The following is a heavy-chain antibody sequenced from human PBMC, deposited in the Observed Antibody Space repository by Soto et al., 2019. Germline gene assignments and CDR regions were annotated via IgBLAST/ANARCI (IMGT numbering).Heavy chain of an antibody. J-gene: IGHJ3*02. CDR2: IYSGGSS. CDR1: GFTVSSNY. CDR3: ARGPQIVVVVAATYAFDI. V-gene: IGHV3-66*01. D-gene: IGHD2-15*01. Sequence: EVQLVESGGGLVQPGGSLRLSCAASGFTVSSNYMSWVRQAPGKGVEWVSVIYSGGSSYYADSVKGRFTISRDNSKNTLYLQMNSLRAEDTAVYYCARGPQIVVVVAATYAFDIWGQGTMVTVSS.